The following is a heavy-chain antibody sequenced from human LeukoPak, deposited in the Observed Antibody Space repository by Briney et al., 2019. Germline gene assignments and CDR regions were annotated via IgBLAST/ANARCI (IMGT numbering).Heavy chain of an antibody. CDR2: IYHSRST. D-gene: IGHD6-13*01. CDR1: GGSISSSSW. CDR3: ARMGAGTAAAGYYFDY. J-gene: IGHJ4*02. V-gene: IGHV4-4*02. Sequence: TPSETLSLTCAVAGGSISSSSWWSWVRQPPGKGLECIGEIYHSRSTNYNPSLKSRVTIPVDKSKNQFSLKLSSVTAADTAVYYCARMGAGTAAAGYYFDYWGQGTLVTVSS.